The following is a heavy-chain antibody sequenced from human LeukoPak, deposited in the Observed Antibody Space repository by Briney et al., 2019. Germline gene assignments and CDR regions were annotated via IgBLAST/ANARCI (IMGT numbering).Heavy chain of an antibody. J-gene: IGHJ4*02. D-gene: IGHD1-7*01. V-gene: IGHV3-48*04. CDR1: GFTFRTYS. CDR3: ARGGTTWAKIDY. Sequence: GGSLRLSCAASGFTFRTYSMSRVRQAPGKGLEWVSFISSSSSAIYYADSVKGRFTISRDNAKNSLYLQMNSLRAEDTAVYYCARGGTTWAKIDYWGQGTLVTVSS. CDR2: ISSSSSAI.